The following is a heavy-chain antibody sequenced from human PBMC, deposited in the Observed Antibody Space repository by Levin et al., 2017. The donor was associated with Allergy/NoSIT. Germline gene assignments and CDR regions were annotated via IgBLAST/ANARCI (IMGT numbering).Heavy chain of an antibody. CDR2: ISGSSSLR. J-gene: IGHJ4*02. CDR1: GFTFSTRT. V-gene: IGHV3-21*01. Sequence: PGGSLRLSCAASGFTFSTRTLNWVRQAPGRGLEWVSSISGSSSLRYYAGSMRGRLTISRDNAKNSVYLQMDSLRVEDTAVYFCVRGDRMDFWGQGTLVTVSS. CDR3: VRGDRMDF.